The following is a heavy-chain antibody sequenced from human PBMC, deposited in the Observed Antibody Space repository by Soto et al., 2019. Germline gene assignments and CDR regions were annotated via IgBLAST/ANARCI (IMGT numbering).Heavy chain of an antibody. CDR2: IYYSGST. V-gene: IGHV4-59*01. CDR1: GGSISSYY. Sequence: SETLSLTCTVSGGSISSYYWSWIRQPPGKGLEWIGYIYYSGSTNYNSSLKSRVTISVDTSKNQFSLKLSSVTAADTAVYYCARHGYYYGMDVWGQGTTVTVSS. J-gene: IGHJ6*02. CDR3: ARHGYYYGMDV.